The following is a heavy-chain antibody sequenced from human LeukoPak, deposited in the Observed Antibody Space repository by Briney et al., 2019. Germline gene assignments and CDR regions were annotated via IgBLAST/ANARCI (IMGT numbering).Heavy chain of an antibody. CDR3: AEGSSGYNYGPPDY. CDR1: GGTFSSYA. V-gene: IGHV1-69*13. D-gene: IGHD3-22*01. J-gene: IGHJ4*02. CDR2: IIPIFGST. Sequence: SVKVSCKASGGTFSSYAFSWVRQAPGQGLEWMGGIIPIFGSTNYAQKFQGKVTITADESTSTVYMEVNNLRSEDTAVYFCAEGSSGYNYGPPDYWGQGTLVRVSS.